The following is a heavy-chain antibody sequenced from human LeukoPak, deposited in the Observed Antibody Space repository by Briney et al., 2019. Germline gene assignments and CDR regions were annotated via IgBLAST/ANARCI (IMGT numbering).Heavy chain of an antibody. Sequence: GGSLRLSCAASGFIFSSYAMSWVRQAPGKGLEWVSALSATDYKTYYAESVKGRFTISRDNAKNTLYLQMNRLRAEDTAIYYCAKDLNYAFDYWGQGTLVTVSS. J-gene: IGHJ4*02. CDR2: LSATDYKT. D-gene: IGHD2-2*01. CDR1: GFIFSSYA. CDR3: AKDLNYAFDY. V-gene: IGHV3-23*01.